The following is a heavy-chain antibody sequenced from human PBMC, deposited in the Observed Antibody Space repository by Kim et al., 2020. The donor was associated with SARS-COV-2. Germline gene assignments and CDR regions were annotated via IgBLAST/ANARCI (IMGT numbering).Heavy chain of an antibody. Sequence: DGGTTTYGDSGKGRFTISRDNAKNTVYLQMNSLRAEDTALYYCARDNPDYWGQGTLVTVSS. CDR2: DGGTT. CDR3: ARDNPDY. J-gene: IGHJ4*02. V-gene: IGHV3-74*01.